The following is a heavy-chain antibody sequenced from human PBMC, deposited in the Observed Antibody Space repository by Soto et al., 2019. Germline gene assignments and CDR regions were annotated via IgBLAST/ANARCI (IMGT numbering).Heavy chain of an antibody. Sequence: QVELVQSGAEEKKPGASVKVSCKASGYTFTTYAMHWVRQAPGQRLEWMGWINPVNGHTKHSQKFQGAVTFAGDTSACTAALELGSLTSEDTAVYYCARDDCSGGSCYPPTGAFDIWGQGTMVTVSS. CDR1: GYTFTTYA. D-gene: IGHD2-15*01. V-gene: IGHV1-3*05. J-gene: IGHJ3*02. CDR3: ARDDCSGGSCYPPTGAFDI. CDR2: INPVNGHT.